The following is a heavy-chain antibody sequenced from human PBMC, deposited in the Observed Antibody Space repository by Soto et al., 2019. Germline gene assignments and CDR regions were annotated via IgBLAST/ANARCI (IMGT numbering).Heavy chain of an antibody. Sequence: GGSLRLSCAASGFTFSTYWMTWVRQAPGKGLEWVANIKQDGSEKNYVDSVKGRFTISRDNAKNSLYLQMNSLRAEDTAVYYCANGRGIAVAGGSYYYGMDVWGQGTTVTVSS. D-gene: IGHD6-19*01. CDR1: GFTFSTYW. CDR3: ANGRGIAVAGGSYYYGMDV. CDR2: IKQDGSEK. J-gene: IGHJ6*02. V-gene: IGHV3-7*05.